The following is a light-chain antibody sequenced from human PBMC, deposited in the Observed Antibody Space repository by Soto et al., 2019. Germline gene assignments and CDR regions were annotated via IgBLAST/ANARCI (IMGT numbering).Light chain of an antibody. CDR1: KLGDKV. Sequence: SYELTQPPSVSVSPGQTATIPCSGVKLGDKVVCWYKQKPGQSPVLVIFQDNKRPSGIPARLSGSNSGDTATLTITGTQVIDEADYYCQAWDSSAVVFGGGTKLTVL. V-gene: IGLV3-1*01. J-gene: IGLJ2*01. CDR2: QDN. CDR3: QAWDSSAVV.